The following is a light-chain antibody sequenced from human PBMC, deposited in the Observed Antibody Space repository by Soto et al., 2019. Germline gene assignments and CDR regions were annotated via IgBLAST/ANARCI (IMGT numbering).Light chain of an antibody. Sequence: QSVLTKPPSAYGSPGQSVTISCTGTGSDVGAYNFVSWYQHHPGEAPKPLIYEVNNRPSGVSNRFTGSKSGNTASLTISGLQAEDEADYYFSSYTIISTYVFGTRTKVTVL. V-gene: IGLV2-14*01. CDR1: GSDVGAYNF. CDR2: EVN. J-gene: IGLJ1*01. CDR3: SSYTIISTYV.